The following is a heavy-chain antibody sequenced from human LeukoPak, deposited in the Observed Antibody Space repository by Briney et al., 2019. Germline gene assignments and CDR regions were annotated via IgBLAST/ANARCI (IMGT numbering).Heavy chain of an antibody. J-gene: IGHJ4*02. CDR2: ISDSGRA. CDR3: ARLQGDSTAVFDY. CDR1: TGSINTYF. V-gene: IGHV4-4*07. D-gene: IGHD2-21*01. Sequence: PSETLSLTCTVSTGSINTYFWTWVRQPAGKGLEWIGRISDSGRAYYNPSLESRVTISLDTSNNQFSLKVTSVTAADTAVYYCARLQGDSTAVFDYWGQGTLVTVSS.